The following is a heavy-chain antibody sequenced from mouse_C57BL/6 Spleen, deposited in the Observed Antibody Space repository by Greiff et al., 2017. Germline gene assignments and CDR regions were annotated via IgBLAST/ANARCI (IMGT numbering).Heavy chain of an antibody. J-gene: IGHJ2*01. Sequence: VQLQQSGPELVKPGASVKISCKASGYSFTGYYMHWVKQSSEKSLEWIGEINPSTGGTSYNQKFKGKATLTVDKSSSTAYMQLKSLTSEDSAVYYCARGHYGSSFDYFDYWGQGTTLTVSS. D-gene: IGHD1-1*01. CDR3: ARGHYGSSFDYFDY. V-gene: IGHV1-43*01. CDR1: GYSFTGYY. CDR2: INPSTGGT.